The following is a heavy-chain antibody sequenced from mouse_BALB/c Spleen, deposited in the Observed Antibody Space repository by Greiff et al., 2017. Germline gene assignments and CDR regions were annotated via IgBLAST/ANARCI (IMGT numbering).Heavy chain of an antibody. CDR2: INPSNGRT. V-gene: IGHV1S81*02. CDR1: GYTFTSYW. J-gene: IGHJ1*01. Sequence: VKLQQPGAELVKPGASVKLSCKASGYTFTSYWMHWVKQRPGQGLEWIGEINPSNGRTNYNEKFKSKATLTVDKSSSTAYMQLSSLTSEDSAVYYCARGWDGGYFDVWGAGTTVTVSS. D-gene: IGHD4-1*01. CDR3: ARGWDGGYFDV.